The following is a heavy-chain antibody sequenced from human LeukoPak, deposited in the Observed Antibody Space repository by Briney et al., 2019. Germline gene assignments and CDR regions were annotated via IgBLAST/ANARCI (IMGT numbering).Heavy chain of an antibody. V-gene: IGHV3-66*01. CDR2: IYSGGST. CDR1: GFTVSSTY. D-gene: IGHD6-19*01. CDR3: AREGGSGWTFDY. J-gene: IGHJ4*02. Sequence: GGSLRLSCAASGFTVSSTYMSWVRQTPGKGLEWVSVIYSGGSTYYADSVKGRFTISRDNSKNTLYLQMNSLRAEDTAVYYCAREGGSGWTFDYWGQGALVTVSS.